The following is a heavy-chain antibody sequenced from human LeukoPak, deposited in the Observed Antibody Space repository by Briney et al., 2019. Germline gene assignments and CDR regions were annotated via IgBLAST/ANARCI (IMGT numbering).Heavy chain of an antibody. J-gene: IGHJ4*02. Sequence: GSLRLSCAASGFTFSSFSIKWVRQAPGKGLEWVSLISSSSSYIYYADSVKGRFTISRDNAKNSLYLQMNSLRAEDTAVYYCASPLWFGESGDYWGQGTLVTVSS. V-gene: IGHV3-21*01. CDR3: ASPLWFGESGDY. D-gene: IGHD3-10*01. CDR2: ISSSSSYI. CDR1: GFTFSSFS.